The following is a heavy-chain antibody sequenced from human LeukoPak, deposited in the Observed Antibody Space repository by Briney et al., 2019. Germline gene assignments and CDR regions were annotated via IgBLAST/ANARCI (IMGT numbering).Heavy chain of an antibody. CDR1: GFTFSFYD. Sequence: GGSLRLSCAASGFTFSFYDMHWVRQGPGKGLEWVSGITTATDTYYPASVKGRFTISRENAKNLLFLQMNSLRVGDTAVYYCARDRSPRRYSSSWSFDYWGQGTLVTVSS. CDR2: ITTATDT. D-gene: IGHD6-13*01. J-gene: IGHJ4*02. V-gene: IGHV3-13*01. CDR3: ARDRSPRRYSSSWSFDY.